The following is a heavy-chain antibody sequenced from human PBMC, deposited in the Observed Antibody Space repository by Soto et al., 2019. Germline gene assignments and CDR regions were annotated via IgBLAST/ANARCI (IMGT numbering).Heavy chain of an antibody. CDR3: ARVVAAGYYYYGMDV. J-gene: IGHJ6*02. Sequence: QVQLVQSGAEVKKPGASVKVSCKASGYTFTGYYMHWVRQAPGQGLEWMGWINPNSGGTNYAHKSQGRVTMTRDTSISTAYMELSRLRSADTAVYYCARVVAAGYYYYGMDVWGQGTTVTVSS. CDR1: GYTFTGYY. CDR2: INPNSGGT. D-gene: IGHD2-15*01. V-gene: IGHV1-2*02.